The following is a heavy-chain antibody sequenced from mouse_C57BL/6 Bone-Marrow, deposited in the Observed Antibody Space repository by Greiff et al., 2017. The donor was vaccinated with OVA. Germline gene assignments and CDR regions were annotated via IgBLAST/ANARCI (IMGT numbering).Heavy chain of an antibody. CDR2: IRSKSSNYAT. CDR3: VPEFITTVGRTMDY. D-gene: IGHD1-1*01. Sequence: EVQLVESGGGLVQPKGSLKLSCAASGFTFNTYAMHWVRQAPGKGLEWVARIRSKSSNYATYYADSVKDRFTISRDDSQSMLYLQMNNLKTEDTAMYYCVPEFITTVGRTMDYWGQGTSVTVFS. V-gene: IGHV10-3*01. J-gene: IGHJ4*01. CDR1: GFTFNTYA.